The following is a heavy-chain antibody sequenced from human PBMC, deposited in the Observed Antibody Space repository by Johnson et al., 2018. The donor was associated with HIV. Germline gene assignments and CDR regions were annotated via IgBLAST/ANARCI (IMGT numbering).Heavy chain of an antibody. Sequence: WVSGINCNSDSIGYADSVKGRFTISRDNAKNSLYLQMNSLRAEDTAVYYCASHLSGVWGSYRRGAFDIWGQGTLVTVSS. CDR3: ASHLSGVWGSYRRGAFDI. V-gene: IGHV3-20*03. D-gene: IGHD3-16*02. J-gene: IGHJ3*02. CDR2: INCNSDSI.